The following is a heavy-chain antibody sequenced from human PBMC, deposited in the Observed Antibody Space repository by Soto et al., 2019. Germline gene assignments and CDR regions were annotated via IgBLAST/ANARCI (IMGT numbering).Heavy chain of an antibody. J-gene: IGHJ4*02. CDR3: ARGSSLGLEY. CDR1: AYTFTDYY. CDR2: INPSGGNT. Sequence: ASVKVSCKASAYTFTDYYIHWVRQAPGQGLEWMGLINPSGGNTTYLQKFQGRVTMTRDTSTSTVDVDLSALRSEDTAVYYCARGSSLGLEYWGQGTLVTVSS. D-gene: IGHD7-27*01. V-gene: IGHV1-46*01.